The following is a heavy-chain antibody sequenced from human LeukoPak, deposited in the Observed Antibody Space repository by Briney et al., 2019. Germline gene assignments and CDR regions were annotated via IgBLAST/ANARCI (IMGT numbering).Heavy chain of an antibody. Sequence: ASVKVSCKASGYTFTSYYMHWVRQAPGQGLEWMGIINPSGGSTSYAQKFQGRVTMTRDMSTSTDYMELSSLRSEDTAVYYCARSGRGTYYYFDLWGQGTLVTVSS. CDR1: GYTFTSYY. D-gene: IGHD5-12*01. CDR2: INPSGGST. J-gene: IGHJ4*02. CDR3: ARSGRGTYYYFDL. V-gene: IGHV1-46*01.